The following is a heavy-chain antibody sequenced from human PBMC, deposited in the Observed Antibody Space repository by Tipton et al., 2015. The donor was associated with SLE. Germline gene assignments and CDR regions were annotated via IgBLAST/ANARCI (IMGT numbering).Heavy chain of an antibody. J-gene: IGHJ2*01. Sequence: TLSLTCTVSGGSISSHYWSWIRQPPGKGLEWIGYIYYSGSTNYNPSLKSRVTISVDTSKNQFSLKLSSVTAADTAVYYCARRGVLGGYFTPLVYFDLWGRGTLVTVSS. D-gene: IGHD6-13*01. V-gene: IGHV4-59*11. CDR2: IYYSGST. CDR1: GGSISSHY. CDR3: ARRGVLGGYFTPLVYFDL.